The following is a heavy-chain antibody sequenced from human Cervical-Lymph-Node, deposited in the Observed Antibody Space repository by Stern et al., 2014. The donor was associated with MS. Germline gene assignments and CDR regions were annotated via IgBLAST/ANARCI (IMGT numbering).Heavy chain of an antibody. J-gene: IGHJ6*02. CDR2: INPKSADT. V-gene: IGHV1-2*06. D-gene: IGHD3-22*01. Sequence: QLVQSGAEVKEPGASVNVSCTASGFTFSGYYIHWVRQAPGQGLEWMGRINPKSADTNYAQRFQGRVTMTRDTSISIVYMELRTLKSDDTAIYYCAGRRWPRGYHFYGMDVWGQGTTVTVSS. CDR3: AGRRWPRGYHFYGMDV. CDR1: GFTFSGYY.